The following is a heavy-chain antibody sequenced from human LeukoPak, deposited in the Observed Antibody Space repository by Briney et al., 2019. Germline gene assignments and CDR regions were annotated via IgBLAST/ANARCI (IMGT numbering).Heavy chain of an antibody. CDR2: IYHSGST. V-gene: IGHV4-34*01. CDR3: ASSTYYYDSSGYN. CDR1: GGSFSGYY. Sequence: SETLSLTCAVYGGSFSGYYWSWIRQPPGKGLEWIGYIYHSGSTYYNPSLKSRVTISVDRSKNQFSLKLSSVTAADTAVYYCASSTYYYDSSGYNWGQGTLVTVSS. J-gene: IGHJ4*02. D-gene: IGHD3-22*01.